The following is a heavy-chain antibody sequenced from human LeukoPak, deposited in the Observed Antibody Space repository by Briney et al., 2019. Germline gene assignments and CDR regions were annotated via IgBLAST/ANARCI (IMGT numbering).Heavy chain of an antibody. CDR2: IKQDGSEK. CDR1: GFTFSSYW. Sequence: PGGSLRLSCAASGFTFSSYWMSWVRQAPGKGLEWVANIKQDGSEKYYVVSVKGRFTISRDNAKNSLYLQMNSLRAEDTAVYYCARELGYNWNDRDLPRNDAFDIWGQGTMVTVSS. D-gene: IGHD1-1*01. J-gene: IGHJ3*02. CDR3: ARELGYNWNDRDLPRNDAFDI. V-gene: IGHV3-7*01.